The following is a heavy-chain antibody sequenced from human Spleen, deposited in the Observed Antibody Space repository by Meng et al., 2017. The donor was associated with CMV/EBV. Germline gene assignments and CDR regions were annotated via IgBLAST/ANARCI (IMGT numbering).Heavy chain of an antibody. D-gene: IGHD3-3*01. J-gene: IGHJ4*02. Sequence: GGSLRLSCAASGFTFSSYAMSWVRQAPGKGLEWVSLIYSGNSNTYCADSVKGRFTISRDDSKNTLYLQMNSLRAEDTAVYYCAKLFSADFWSGRYFDFWGQGSLVTVSS. CDR2: IYSGNSNT. V-gene: IGHV3-23*03. CDR3: AKLFSADFWSGRYFDF. CDR1: GFTFSSYA.